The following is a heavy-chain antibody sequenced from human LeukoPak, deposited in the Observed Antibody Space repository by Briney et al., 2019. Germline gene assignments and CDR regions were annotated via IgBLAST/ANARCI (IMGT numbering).Heavy chain of an antibody. D-gene: IGHD3-3*01. CDR1: GFTFRSYA. J-gene: IGHJ3*01. V-gene: IGHV3-23*01. Sequence: PGGSLRLSCEASGFTFRSYAMTWVRQAPGKGLEWVSAISGSGAKTYYADSVKGRFTISRDNSRNTLYLQMSSLRAEDTAVYYCAQGDSYYDFLLSVWGQGTMVTVSS. CDR3: AQGDSYYDFLLSV. CDR2: ISGSGAKT.